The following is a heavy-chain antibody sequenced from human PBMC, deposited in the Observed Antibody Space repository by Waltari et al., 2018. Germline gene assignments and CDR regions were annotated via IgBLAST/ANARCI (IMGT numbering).Heavy chain of an antibody. CDR2: LSYSGAT. J-gene: IGHJ3*01. V-gene: IGHV4-39*01. CDR1: GVSLTSDRPY. Sequence: QLQLQESGPGLVKPSETLSPTCSVSGVSLTSDRPYWGWIRQPPGQGLEWIATLSYSGATYSSPSLKSRVTISRDTSKNQVSLQLGSVTAADTAVYYCATYIGASLGTAAFDVWGQGTMVTVSS. D-gene: IGHD5-12*01. CDR3: ATYIGASLGTAAFDV.